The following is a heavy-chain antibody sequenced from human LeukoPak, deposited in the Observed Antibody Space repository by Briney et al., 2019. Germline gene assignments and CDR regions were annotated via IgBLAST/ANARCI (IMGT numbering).Heavy chain of an antibody. CDR3: ARGDGGCCVDY. CDR2: IYSSEYT. D-gene: IGHD5-24*01. CDR1: GGSVINFY. J-gene: IGHJ4*02. V-gene: IGHV4-59*02. Sequence: SETLSLTCTVSGGSVINFYWSWIRQPPGKGLEWIGYIYSSEYTNYNPSLKSRVTISADTSKNQVSLKLTSVTAADTAVIYCARGDGGCCVDYWGQGTLVTVSS.